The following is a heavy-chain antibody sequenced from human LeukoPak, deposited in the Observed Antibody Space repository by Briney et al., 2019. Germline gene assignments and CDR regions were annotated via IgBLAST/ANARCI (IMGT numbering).Heavy chain of an antibody. D-gene: IGHD3/OR15-3a*01. CDR3: ARDRAALQDWVEFDP. Sequence: GGSLRLSRAVSGFIVSDYYMSWVRQAPGKGLEWVGPIRDRGEAFYADVVRGRFAISRDESENTLYLQMNSLRVEDTAVYFCARDRAALQDWVEFDPWGQGTTVIVSS. V-gene: IGHV3-66*03. CDR2: IRDRGEA. CDR1: GFIVSDYY. J-gene: IGHJ5*02.